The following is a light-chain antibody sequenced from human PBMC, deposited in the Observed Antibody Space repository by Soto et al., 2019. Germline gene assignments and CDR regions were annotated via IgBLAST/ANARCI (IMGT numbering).Light chain of an antibody. J-gene: IGKJ1*01. CDR2: KAS. V-gene: IGKV1-5*03. CDR3: QHYNSYSEA. CDR1: QTISSW. Sequence: IQMPQSPSTLSGSVGDRVTITCRASQTISSWLAWYQQKPGKAPKLLIYKASTLKSGVPSRFSGSGSGTEFTLTISSLQPDDFATYYCQHYNSYSEAFGQGTKVAIK.